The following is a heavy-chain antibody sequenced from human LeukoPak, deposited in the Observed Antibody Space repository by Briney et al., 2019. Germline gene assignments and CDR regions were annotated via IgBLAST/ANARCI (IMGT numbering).Heavy chain of an antibody. CDR2: INPNSGGT. D-gene: IGHD3-9*01. Sequence: ASVKVSCKASGYTFTGYYMHRVRQAPGQGLEWMGWINPNSGGTNYAQKFQGRVTMTRDTSISTAYMELSRLRSDDTAVYYCARAILTGTDAFDIWGQGTMVTVSS. CDR1: GYTFTGYY. J-gene: IGHJ3*02. CDR3: ARAILTGTDAFDI. V-gene: IGHV1-2*02.